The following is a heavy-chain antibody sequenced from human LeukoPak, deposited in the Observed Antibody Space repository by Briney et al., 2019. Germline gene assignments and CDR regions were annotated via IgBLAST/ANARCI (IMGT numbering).Heavy chain of an antibody. CDR3: ARRGTTMLRGIINY. CDR1: GYSFTNYW. D-gene: IGHD3-10*01. V-gene: IGHV5-51*01. CDR2: IYPGDSDT. J-gene: IGHJ4*02. Sequence: GESLKISCEASGYSFTNYWIGWVRQMPGKGLEWMGIIYPGDSDTRYSPSFQGQVTISADKSITTAYLQWSSLKASDTAMYYCARRGTTMLRGIINYWGQGTLVTVSS.